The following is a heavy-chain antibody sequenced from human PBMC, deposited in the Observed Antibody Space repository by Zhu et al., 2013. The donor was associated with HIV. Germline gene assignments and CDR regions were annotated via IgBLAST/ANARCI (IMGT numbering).Heavy chain of an antibody. CDR3: ARGSKLGSYNWFDP. CDR1: GSTFDGYG. V-gene: IGHV1-18*04. CDR2: ISAFNGNT. J-gene: IGHJ5*02. D-gene: IGHD7-27*01. Sequence: QVQLVQSGAEVKKPGASVKVSCKASGSTFDGYGVTWVRQAPGQGLEWIGCISAFNGNTNNAQKVRGRLTMTTDMSTTTAYMELRSLRSEDTAVYYCARGSKLGSYNWFDPWGQGTLVTVSS.